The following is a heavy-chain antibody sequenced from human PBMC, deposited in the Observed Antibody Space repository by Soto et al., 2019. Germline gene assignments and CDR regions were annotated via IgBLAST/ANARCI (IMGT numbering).Heavy chain of an antibody. CDR3: AILSSSSTLEDYYYYGMDV. CDR1: GYTFTGYY. V-gene: IGHV1-2*04. Sequence: ASVKVSCKASGYTFTGYYMHWVRQAPGQGLEWMGWINPNSGGTNYAQKFQGWVTMTRDTSISTAYMELSRLRSDDTAVYYCAILSSSSTLEDYYYYGMDVWGQGTTVTVSS. CDR2: INPNSGGT. D-gene: IGHD6-6*01. J-gene: IGHJ6*02.